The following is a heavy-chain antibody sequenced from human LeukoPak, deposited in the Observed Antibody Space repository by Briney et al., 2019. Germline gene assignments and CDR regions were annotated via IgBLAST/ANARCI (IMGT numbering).Heavy chain of an antibody. J-gene: IGHJ4*02. Sequence: SQTLSLTCTVSGGSVSSGSYYWSWIRQPPGKGLEWIGYIYYSGSTNYNPSLKSRVTISVDTSKNQFSLKLSSVTAADTAVYYCAREVGIAARPFDYWGQGTLVTVSS. CDR3: AREVGIAARPFDY. CDR2: IYYSGST. V-gene: IGHV4-61*01. D-gene: IGHD6-6*01. CDR1: GGSVSSGSYY.